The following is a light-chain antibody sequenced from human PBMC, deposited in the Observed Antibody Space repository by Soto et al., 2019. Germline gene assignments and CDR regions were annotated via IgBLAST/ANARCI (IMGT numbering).Light chain of an antibody. CDR2: GAF. V-gene: IGKV3-15*01. J-gene: IGKJ4*01. CDR3: QQYKNWPPLT. Sequence: EIVMTQSPGTLSVSPGERATLSCRASQSVGSNLAWYHQKPDQTPRLLVYGAFTRATGIPARFSGSGSGTEFTLTISSLQSEDLGIYYCQQYKNWPPLTFGGGTRVEI. CDR1: QSVGSN.